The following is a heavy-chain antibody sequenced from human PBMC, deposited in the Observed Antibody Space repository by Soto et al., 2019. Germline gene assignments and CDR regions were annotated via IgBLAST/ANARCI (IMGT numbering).Heavy chain of an antibody. V-gene: IGHV1-69*06. CDR3: AMSGLGYQLLYLRFDP. CDR2: IIPIFGTA. J-gene: IGHJ5*02. D-gene: IGHD2-2*02. Sequence: QVQLVQSGAEVKKPGSSVKVSCKASGGTFSSYAISWVRQAPGQGLAWMGGIIPIFGTANYAQKFQGRVTITADKSTSKAYMELSSLSSEDTAVYYRAMSGLGYQLLYLRFDPWGQGTLVTVSS. CDR1: GGTFSSYA.